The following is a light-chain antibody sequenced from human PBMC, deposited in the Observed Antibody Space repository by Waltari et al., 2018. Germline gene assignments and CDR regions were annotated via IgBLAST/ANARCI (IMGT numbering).Light chain of an antibody. CDR3: SSYTSRSTWV. J-gene: IGLJ2*01. CDR1: SSDVGGYNY. Sequence: QSALTQPASVSGSPGQSITISCTGTSSDVGGYNYVSWYQQHPGKAPKLIIYDVSNRPSGVSNRFSGSKSGNTASLTISGRQAEDEADYYCSSYTSRSTWVFGGGTKLTVL. V-gene: IGLV2-14*03. CDR2: DVS.